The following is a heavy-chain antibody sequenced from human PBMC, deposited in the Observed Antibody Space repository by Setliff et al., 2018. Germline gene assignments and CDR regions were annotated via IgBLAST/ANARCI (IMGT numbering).Heavy chain of an antibody. D-gene: IGHD6-19*01. CDR3: AVDHVTNIAESGYGYTRIDP. CDR1: GGSITDENSW. V-gene: IGHV4-61*02. Sequence: SETLSLTCAVSGGSITDENSWWAWIRQPAGKRPEWLGLIYIRGGTDYNPSLKSRVTISLDTSRNQFSLNLTSVTAADTAVYYCAVDHVTNIAESGYGYTRIDPWGQGIPVTSPQ. CDR2: IYIRGGT. J-gene: IGHJ5*02.